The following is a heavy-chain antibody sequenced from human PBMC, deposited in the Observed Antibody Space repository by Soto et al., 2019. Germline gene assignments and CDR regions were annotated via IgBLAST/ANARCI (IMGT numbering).Heavy chain of an antibody. D-gene: IGHD2-15*01. CDR2: ISTSIGDT. CDR1: GYTFTDYA. Sequence: ASVKVSCKASGYTFTDYAITWVRQAPGQGLEWVGWISTSIGDTNFAQNFQGRVTLTTDTSMTTAYMEVTSLRPDDTATYYCAREAYCSGGTCTNWFHPWGQGTLVTVSS. V-gene: IGHV1-18*04. CDR3: AREAYCSGGTCTNWFHP. J-gene: IGHJ5*02.